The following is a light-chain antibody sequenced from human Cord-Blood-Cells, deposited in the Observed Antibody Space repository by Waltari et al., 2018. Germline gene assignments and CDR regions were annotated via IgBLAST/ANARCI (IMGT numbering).Light chain of an antibody. Sequence: QSALTKPASVSGSPGQSITISCTGTSSDVGSYNLVSWYQQHPGNAPNLMIYEGSKRPSGVSNRFSGSNSGNTASLTISGLQAEDGADYYCCSYAGSSTGVFGGGTKLTVL. J-gene: IGLJ3*02. CDR3: CSYAGSSTGV. CDR2: EGS. V-gene: IGLV2-23*01. CDR1: SSDVGSYNL.